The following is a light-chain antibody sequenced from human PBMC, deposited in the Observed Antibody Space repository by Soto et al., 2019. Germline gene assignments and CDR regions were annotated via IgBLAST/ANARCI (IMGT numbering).Light chain of an antibody. CDR3: CSYASAYNFWV. V-gene: IGLV2-11*01. J-gene: IGLJ3*02. Sequence: QSVLTQPRSVSGSPGQSVTISCTGTNSDVGGYNYVSWYQQHPGKAPKVMIYDVSRRPSGVPDRFSGSKSGNTASLTISGLQAEDEADYYCCSYASAYNFWVFGGGTKLTVL. CDR1: NSDVGGYNY. CDR2: DVS.